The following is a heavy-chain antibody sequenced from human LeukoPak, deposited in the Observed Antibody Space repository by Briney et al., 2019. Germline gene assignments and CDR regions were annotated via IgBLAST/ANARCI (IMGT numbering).Heavy chain of an antibody. CDR3: ARQRPYYYGSGSYYHDC. CDR1: GGSISSYH. J-gene: IGHJ4*02. Sequence: SETLSLTCTVSGGSISSYHWSWIRQPPGKGLEWIGYIYYSGSTNYNPSLKSRVTISVDTSKNHFSLKLSSVTAADTAVYYCARQRPYYYGSGSYYHDCWGQGTLVTVSS. D-gene: IGHD3-10*01. CDR2: IYYSGST. V-gene: IGHV4-59*08.